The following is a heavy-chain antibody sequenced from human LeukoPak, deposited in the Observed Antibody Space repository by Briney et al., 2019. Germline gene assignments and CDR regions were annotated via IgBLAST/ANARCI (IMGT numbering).Heavy chain of an antibody. D-gene: IGHD2-15*01. V-gene: IGHV3-43*02. Sequence: PGVSLRLSCAASGFTFDDYAMHWVRQAPGKGLEWVSLISGDGGSTYYADSVRGRFTISRDNSKNSLYLRMDSLRTEDTAFYYCAKEIDTLGTNAFDIWGQGTMVTVSS. CDR3: AKEIDTLGTNAFDI. J-gene: IGHJ3*02. CDR1: GFTFDDYA. CDR2: ISGDGGST.